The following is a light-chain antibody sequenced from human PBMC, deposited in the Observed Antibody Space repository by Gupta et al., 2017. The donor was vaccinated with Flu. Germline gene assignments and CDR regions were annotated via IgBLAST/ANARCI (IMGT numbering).Light chain of an antibody. Sequence: EIVLTQSPDILSLSPGERATLTCRASQTVYSYLDWFQQKPGQAPRLLIYDASSRANGITAMCSGSGDGTDFNLTISSLDPEDSAVYYCQQRSNGPPGLTFGGGTKVEIK. CDR2: DAS. V-gene: IGKV3-11*01. CDR1: QTVYSY. J-gene: IGKJ4*01. CDR3: QQRSNGPPGLT.